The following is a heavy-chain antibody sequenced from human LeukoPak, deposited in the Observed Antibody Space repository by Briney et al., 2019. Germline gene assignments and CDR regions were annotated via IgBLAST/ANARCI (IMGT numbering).Heavy chain of an antibody. V-gene: IGHV4-4*07. D-gene: IGHD1-1*01. Sequence: SETLSLTCTVSGGSISSYYWSWLRQPAGKGLEWIGRIYSSGGTNCNPSLKSRVTMSVDTSKNQFSLNLSSVTAADTALYYCARSTSVGWNGGLDYWGQGTLVTVSS. CDR3: ARSTSVGWNGGLDY. J-gene: IGHJ4*02. CDR1: GGSISSYY. CDR2: IYSSGGT.